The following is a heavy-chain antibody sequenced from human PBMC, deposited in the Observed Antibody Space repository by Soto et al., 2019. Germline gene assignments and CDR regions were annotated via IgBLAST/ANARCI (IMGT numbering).Heavy chain of an antibody. J-gene: IGHJ5*02. CDR1: GFTFSSYA. CDR2: ISGSAVST. V-gene: IGHV3-23*01. D-gene: IGHD4-4*01. CDR3: AKDDDYRKTGDSMGFDP. Sequence: GSLRLSCAASGFTFSSYAMSWVRQAPGKGLEWVSAISGSAVSTYYADSVKGRFTISRDNSKNTLYLQMDSLRAEDTAVYYCAKDDDYRKTGDSMGFDPWGHGTLVTVSS.